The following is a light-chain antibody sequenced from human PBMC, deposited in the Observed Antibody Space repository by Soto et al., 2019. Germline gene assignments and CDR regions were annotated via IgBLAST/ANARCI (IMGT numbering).Light chain of an antibody. Sequence: QSALTQPPSASGSPGQSVTISCTGSNVGEYDYVSWYQQHPGKAPKLMIHEVTKRPSGVPDRFSGSKSATSATLDITALQTGDEADYYCGAWDSSLMGVVFGGGTKLTVL. J-gene: IGLJ2*01. CDR2: EVT. CDR1: NVGEYDY. CDR3: GAWDSSLMGVV. V-gene: IGLV2-8*01.